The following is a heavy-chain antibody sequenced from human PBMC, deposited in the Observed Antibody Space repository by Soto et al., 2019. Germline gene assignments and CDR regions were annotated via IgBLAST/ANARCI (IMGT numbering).Heavy chain of an antibody. CDR1: GFTFSSYA. V-gene: IGHV3-23*01. CDR2: ISGSGGST. J-gene: IGHJ4*02. Sequence: EVQLLESGGGLVQPGGSLRLSCAASGFTFSSYAMSWVRQAPGKGLEWVSAISGSGGSTYYADSVKGRFTISRDNSKNPLYLQMNSLRAEDTAVYYCAKAAQIRYFDWLLYGEGRLGDWGQGTLVTVSS. CDR3: AKAAQIRYFDWLLYGEGRLGD. D-gene: IGHD3-9*01.